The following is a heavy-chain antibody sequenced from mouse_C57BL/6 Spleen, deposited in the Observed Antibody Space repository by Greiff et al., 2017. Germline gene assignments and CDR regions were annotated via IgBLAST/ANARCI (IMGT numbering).Heavy chain of an antibody. V-gene: IGHV14-4*01. D-gene: IGHD2-3*01. CDR2: IDPENGDT. Sequence: EVKLEESGAELVRPGASVKLSCTASGFNIKDDYMHWVKQRPEQGLEWIGWIDPENGDTEYASKFQGKATITADTSSNTAYLQLSSLTSEDTAVYYCTTLPLDGYHRDAMDYWGQGTSVTVSS. CDR1: GFNIKDDY. J-gene: IGHJ4*01. CDR3: TTLPLDGYHRDAMDY.